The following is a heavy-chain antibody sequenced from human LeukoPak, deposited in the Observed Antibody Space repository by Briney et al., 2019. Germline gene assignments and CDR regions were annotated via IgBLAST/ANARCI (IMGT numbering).Heavy chain of an antibody. Sequence: PGGSLRLSCAASGFSFSSYSMNWVRQAPGKGPEWVGFFRSKAYGGTTEYAASVKGRFTISRDDSKSIAYLQMNSLKTEDTAVYYCTRGLWESNWGQGTLVTVSS. CDR2: FRSKAYGGTT. J-gene: IGHJ4*02. CDR1: GFSFSSYS. D-gene: IGHD1-26*01. CDR3: TRGLWESN. V-gene: IGHV3-49*04.